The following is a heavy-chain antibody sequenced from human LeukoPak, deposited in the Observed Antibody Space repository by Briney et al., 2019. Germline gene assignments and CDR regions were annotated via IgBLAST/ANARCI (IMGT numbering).Heavy chain of an antibody. CDR1: GGSFSGYY. V-gene: IGHV4-34*01. Sequence: SETLSLTCADSGGSFSGYYWRWIRQPPGKELEWIAEIDHSGSTNYNPSLKSRVTMSVDTSKNQFSLKLSSVTAADTAVYYCARGGIYALIVVVPSAGWFDPWGQGTVVTVSS. CDR2: IDHSGST. D-gene: IGHD2-21*01. J-gene: IGHJ5*02. CDR3: ARGGIYALIVVVPSAGWFDP.